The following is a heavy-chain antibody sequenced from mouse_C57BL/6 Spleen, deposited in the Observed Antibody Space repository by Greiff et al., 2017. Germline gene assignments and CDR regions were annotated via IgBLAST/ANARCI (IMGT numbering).Heavy chain of an antibody. D-gene: IGHD2-4*01. CDR2: INPSNGGT. V-gene: IGHV1-53*01. CDR3: ARYDYDARGHFDY. Sequence: QVQLQQSGTELVKPGASVKLSCKASGYTFTSYWMHWVKQRPGQGLEWIGNINPSNGGTNYNEKFKSKATLTVDKSSSTAYMQLSSLTSEDSAVYYCARYDYDARGHFDYWGQGTTLTVSS. J-gene: IGHJ2*01. CDR1: GYTFTSYW.